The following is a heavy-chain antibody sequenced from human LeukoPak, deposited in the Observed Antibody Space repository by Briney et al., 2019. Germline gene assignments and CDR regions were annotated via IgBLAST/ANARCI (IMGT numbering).Heavy chain of an antibody. CDR1: GYTFTSND. D-gene: IGHD3-10*01. CDR2: MNPNSGNT. V-gene: IGHV1-8*01. Sequence: ASVKVSCKASGYTFTSNDINWVRRATGQGLEWMGWMNPNSGNTGYAQKFQGRVTITADKSTSTAYMELSSLRSEDTAVYYCARELLWFGELMGNWGQGTLVTVSS. CDR3: ARELLWFGELMGN. J-gene: IGHJ4*02.